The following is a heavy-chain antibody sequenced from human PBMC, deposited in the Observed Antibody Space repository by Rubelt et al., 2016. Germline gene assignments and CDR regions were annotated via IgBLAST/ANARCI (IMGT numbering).Heavy chain of an antibody. CDR2: ISYDGSNK. Sequence: SYAMHWVRQAPGKGLEWVAVISYDGSNKYYADSVKGRFTISRDNSKNTLYLQMNSLRAEDTAVYYCARESGSGTYDYWGQGTLVTVSS. J-gene: IGHJ4*02. D-gene: IGHD3-10*01. V-gene: IGHV3-30*04. CDR1: SYA. CDR3: ARESGSGTYDY.